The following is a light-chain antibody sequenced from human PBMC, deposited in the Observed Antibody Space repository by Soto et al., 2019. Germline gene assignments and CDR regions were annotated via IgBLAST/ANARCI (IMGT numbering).Light chain of an antibody. J-gene: IGKJ2*01. CDR2: AAS. V-gene: IGKV3-15*01. CDR3: QQYSDWPPYT. CDR1: QIVSTN. Sequence: EIVMRQSPATLSVSPGERVTLSCRASQIVSTNLAWYQQKPGQAPRLLIYAASTRATGIPARFSGSGSGTDFTLTISSLQSEDFAFYYCQQYSDWPPYTFGQGTKLEIK.